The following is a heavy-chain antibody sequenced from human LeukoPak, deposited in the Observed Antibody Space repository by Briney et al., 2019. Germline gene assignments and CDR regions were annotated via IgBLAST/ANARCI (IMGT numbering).Heavy chain of an antibody. CDR2: IIPILGIA. V-gene: IGHV1-69*04. J-gene: IGHJ5*02. CDR1: GGXFSSYA. Sequence: SVKVSCKASGGXFSSYAISWVRQAPGQGLEWMGRIIPILGIANYAQKFQGRVTMTRDTSTSTVYMELSSLRSEDTAVYYCAREHSGYDSWGQGTLLTVSS. D-gene: IGHD5-12*01. CDR3: AREHSGYDS.